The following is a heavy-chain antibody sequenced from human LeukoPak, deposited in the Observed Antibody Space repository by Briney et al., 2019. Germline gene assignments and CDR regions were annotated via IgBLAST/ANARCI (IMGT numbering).Heavy chain of an antibody. V-gene: IGHV3-23*01. J-gene: IGHJ4*02. CDR1: GFTFSSYA. Sequence: PGGSLRLSCAASGFTFSSYAMSWVRQAPGKGLEWVSAISSSGGSTYYADSAKGRFTISRDNSKNTLYLQMNSLRAEDTAAYYCAKDGASSWSYYFDYWGQGTLVTVSS. CDR2: ISSSGGST. CDR3: AKDGASSWSYYFDY. D-gene: IGHD6-13*01.